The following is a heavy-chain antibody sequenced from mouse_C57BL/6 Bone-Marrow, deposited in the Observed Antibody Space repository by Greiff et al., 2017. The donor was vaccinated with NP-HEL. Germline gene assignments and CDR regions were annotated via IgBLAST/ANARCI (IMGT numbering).Heavy chain of an antibody. CDR1: GFTFSDYG. V-gene: IGHV5-17*01. CDR3: ARGAVYYFDY. Sequence: DVMLVESGGGLVKPGGSLKLSCAASGFTFSDYGMHWVRQAPEKGLEWVAYISSGSSTIYYADTVKGRFIISRDNAKNTLFLQMTRLRYENTAIYFGARGAVYYFDYWGQGTTLTVSS. J-gene: IGHJ2*01. CDR2: ISSGSSTI.